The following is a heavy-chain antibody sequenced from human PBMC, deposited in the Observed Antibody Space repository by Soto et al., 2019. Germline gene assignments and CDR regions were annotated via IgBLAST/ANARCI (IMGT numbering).Heavy chain of an antibody. CDR3: AHSPPHFGVVSNRFDY. Sequence: QITLKESGPTLVKPTQTLTLTCTFSGFSLSTSGVGVGWIRQPPGKALEWLALIYWDDDKRYSPSLKSRLTITKDTSKTQVVLTITNMDPVDTATYSCAHSPPHFGVVSNRFDYWGQGTLVTVSS. CDR1: GFSLSTSGVG. D-gene: IGHD3-3*01. CDR2: IYWDDDK. J-gene: IGHJ4*02. V-gene: IGHV2-5*02.